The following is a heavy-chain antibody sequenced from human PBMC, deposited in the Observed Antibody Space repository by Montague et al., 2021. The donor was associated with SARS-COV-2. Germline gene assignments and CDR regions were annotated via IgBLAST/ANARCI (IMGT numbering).Heavy chain of an antibody. CDR1: GASIRGYA. Sequence: SETLSLTCSVSGASIRGYAWKWTRQSPRKELEWIGYIYYSGSTNYNPSLTSRVTISVDTSKNQVSLKLTSVTAADTAVYYCARHLRVTTVTSHMYHYAMDVWGQGTTVTVSS. V-gene: IGHV4-59*08. D-gene: IGHD4-11*01. CDR3: ARHLRVTTVTSHMYHYAMDV. CDR2: IYYSGST. J-gene: IGHJ6*02.